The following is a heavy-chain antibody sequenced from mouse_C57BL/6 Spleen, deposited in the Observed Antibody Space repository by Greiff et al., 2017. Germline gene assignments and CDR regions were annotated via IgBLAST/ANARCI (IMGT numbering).Heavy chain of an antibody. J-gene: IGHJ4*01. CDR2: IHPSDSDT. V-gene: IGHV1-74*01. Sequence: VKLQESGAELVKPGASVKVSCKASGYTFTSYWMHWVKQRPGQGLEWIGRIHPSDSDTNYNQKFKGKATLPVAKSTSTAYIQLSSLTSEDAAVYYWARIDGPFDWGQGTSVTVAA. CDR3: ARIDGPFD. CDR1: GYTFTSYW. D-gene: IGHD2-3*01.